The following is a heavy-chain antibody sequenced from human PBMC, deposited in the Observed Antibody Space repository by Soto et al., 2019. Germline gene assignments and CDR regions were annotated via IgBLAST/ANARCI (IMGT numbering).Heavy chain of an antibody. CDR2: INPATGAA. Sequence: QLHLVQSGAVVKKPGASVTVSCSASGYPVTAYYMHWVRQAPGRGLEWMGGINPATGAAKYTQTFQGRVTMTRETATSTVFMELRGLTSDDTAVFYCARGGGVGVAGSAAFDMWGQGTVVTVSS. J-gene: IGHJ3*02. CDR3: ARGGGVGVAGSAAFDM. CDR1: GYPVTAYY. V-gene: IGHV1-2*02. D-gene: IGHD3-3*01.